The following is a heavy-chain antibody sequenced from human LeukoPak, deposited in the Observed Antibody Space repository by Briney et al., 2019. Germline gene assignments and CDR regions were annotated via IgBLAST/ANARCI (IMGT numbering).Heavy chain of an antibody. D-gene: IGHD2-2*01. Sequence: SETLSLTCTVSGGSISSSSYYWGWIRQPPGKELEWIGSIYYSGSTYYNPSLKSRVTISVDTSKNQFSLKLSSVTAADTAVYYCARHSIVVVPAAIRVFAFDIWGQGTMVTVSS. CDR1: GGSISSSSYY. CDR3: ARHSIVVVPAAIRVFAFDI. CDR2: IYYSGST. J-gene: IGHJ3*02. V-gene: IGHV4-39*01.